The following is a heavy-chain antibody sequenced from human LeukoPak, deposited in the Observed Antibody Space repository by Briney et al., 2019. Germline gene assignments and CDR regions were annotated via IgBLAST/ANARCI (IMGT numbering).Heavy chain of an antibody. CDR2: INHSGST. J-gene: IGHJ6*02. V-gene: IGHV4-34*01. Sequence: ASETLSLTCAVYGGSFSGYYWSWIRQPPGKGLEWIGEINHSGSTNYNPSLKSRVTISVDTSKNQFSLKLSSVTAADTAVYYCARDRNNRGRGYDFWSGYAPYGMDVWGQGTTVTVSS. D-gene: IGHD3-3*01. CDR3: ARDRNNRGRGYDFWSGYAPYGMDV. CDR1: GGSFSGYY.